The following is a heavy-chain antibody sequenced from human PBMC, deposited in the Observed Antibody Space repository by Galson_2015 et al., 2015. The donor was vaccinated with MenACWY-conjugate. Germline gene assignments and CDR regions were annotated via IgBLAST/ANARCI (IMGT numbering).Heavy chain of an antibody. V-gene: IGHV3-74*01. CDR2: IDPDGSRT. Sequence: SLRLSCAASGSTFSTYWLHWVRQVPGKGLVWVSRIDPDGSRTTYADSVKGRFTISRDNVKNTLFLQMNSLTVADTAVYFCTRDRRLSGYLSPTNYFDPWGQGTLVTVSS. J-gene: IGHJ5*02. CDR3: TRDRRLSGYLSPTNYFDP. CDR1: GSTFSTYW. D-gene: IGHD5-24*01.